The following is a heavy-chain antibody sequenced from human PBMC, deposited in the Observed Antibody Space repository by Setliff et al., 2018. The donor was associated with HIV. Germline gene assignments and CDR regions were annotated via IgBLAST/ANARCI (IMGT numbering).Heavy chain of an antibody. CDR3: AREDYYDSSGYPNWFDP. CDR2: INSDGSST. J-gene: IGHJ5*02. V-gene: IGHV3-74*01. D-gene: IGHD3-22*01. Sequence: LKISCAASGFTFSSYWMHWVRQAPGKGLVWVSRINSDGSSTSYADSVKGRFTISRDNAKNTLYLQMNSLRAEDTAVYYCAREDYYDSSGYPNWFDPWGQGTLVTVSS. CDR1: GFTFSSYW.